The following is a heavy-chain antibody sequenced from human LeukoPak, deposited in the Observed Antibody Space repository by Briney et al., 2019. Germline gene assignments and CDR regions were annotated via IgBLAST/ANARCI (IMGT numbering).Heavy chain of an antibody. D-gene: IGHD3-22*01. CDR2: ISYDGSNK. J-gene: IGHJ6*04. Sequence: PGGSLRLSCAASGFTFSSYGMHWVRQAPGKGLEWVAVISYDGSNKYYADSVKGRFTISRDNSKNTLYLQMNSLRAEDTAVYYCARIVSKIHYYYYYGMDVWGKGTTVTVSS. CDR1: GFTFSSYG. V-gene: IGHV3-30*03. CDR3: ARIVSKIHYYYYYGMDV.